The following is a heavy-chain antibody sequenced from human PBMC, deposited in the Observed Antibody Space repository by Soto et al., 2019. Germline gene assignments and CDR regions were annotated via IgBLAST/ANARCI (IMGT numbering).Heavy chain of an antibody. J-gene: IGHJ3*02. CDR1: GFTSSSYW. V-gene: IGHV3-74*01. CDR3: ARDTYYYDSSDHFSADTFDI. Sequence: EVQLVESGGGLVQPGGSLRLSCAASGFTSSSYWIHWVRQAPGKGLVWVSRISNDGSSTNYADSVKGRFTISRDNAKNKVYLQMNSLRAEDTAVYYCARDTYYYDSSDHFSADTFDIWRQGTMVTVSS. D-gene: IGHD3-22*01. CDR2: ISNDGSST.